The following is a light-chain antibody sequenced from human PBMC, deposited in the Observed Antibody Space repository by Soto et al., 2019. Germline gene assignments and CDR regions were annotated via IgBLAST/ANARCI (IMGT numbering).Light chain of an antibody. Sequence: EIGLTQSPGTLSLSPGEGATVSCRASQSVASSHLAWYQQKPGQTPGLLIYDASSRATGIPDRISGSGSGTDFTLTIGRLEPEDFAVYYCQQYGSAPFTFGPGPNVDI. CDR3: QQYGSAPFT. CDR1: QSVASSH. V-gene: IGKV3-20*01. CDR2: DAS. J-gene: IGKJ3*01.